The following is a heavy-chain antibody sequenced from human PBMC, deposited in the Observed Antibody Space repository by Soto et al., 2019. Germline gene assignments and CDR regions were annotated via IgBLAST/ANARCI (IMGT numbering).Heavy chain of an antibody. D-gene: IGHD5-12*01. CDR3: GRVEGEWLRLTYSYYYMDV. CDR2: ISTYNGNT. J-gene: IGHJ6*03. CDR1: GYTFTNYG. V-gene: IGHV1-18*01. Sequence: ASVKVSCKASGYTFTNYGISWVRQAPGQGLEWMGWISTYNGNTNYAQKLQGRVTMTTETSTSIAYMELRSLRSDDTAVYYCGRVEGEWLRLTYSYYYMDVWGKGTTVTVSS.